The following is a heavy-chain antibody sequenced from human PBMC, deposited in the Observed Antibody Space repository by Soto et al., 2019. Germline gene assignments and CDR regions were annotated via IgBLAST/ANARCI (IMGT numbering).Heavy chain of an antibody. Sequence: SETLSLTCDVSGASISSYYWSWIRQPPGKGLEWIGYIYYSGNTNYNPSLKSRVTMSVDTSKNQFSLNLTSVTAADTAVYFCARASYGSGNYYAPYYFYAMDVWGHGPTVTVSS. CDR3: ARASYGSGNYYAPYYFYAMDV. J-gene: IGHJ6*02. CDR1: GASISSYY. CDR2: IYYSGNT. D-gene: IGHD3-10*01. V-gene: IGHV4-59*01.